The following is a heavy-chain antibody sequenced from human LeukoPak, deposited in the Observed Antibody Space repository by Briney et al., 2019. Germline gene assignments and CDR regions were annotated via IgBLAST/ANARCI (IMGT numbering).Heavy chain of an antibody. CDR1: GSTVSGNY. V-gene: IGHV3-53*01. CDR3: ARVQMTTVTTRLFYYYYYYMDV. CDR2: IYSGGST. J-gene: IGHJ6*03. D-gene: IGHD4-17*01. Sequence: GGSLRLSCAASGSTVSGNYMSWVRQAPGKGLEWVSVIYSGGSTYYADSVEGRFTISRDNSKNTLYLQMNSLRAEDTAVYYCARVQMTTVTTRLFYYYYYYMDVWGKGTTVTVSS.